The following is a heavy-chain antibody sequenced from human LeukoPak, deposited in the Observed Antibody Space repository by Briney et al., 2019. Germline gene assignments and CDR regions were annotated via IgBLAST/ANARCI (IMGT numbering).Heavy chain of an antibody. CDR2: ISYDGSNK. CDR3: AKIGIDSSGYYLPTVYYYGMDV. CDR1: GFTISSYG. J-gene: IGHJ6*02. D-gene: IGHD3-22*01. Sequence: PGRSLRLSCAASGFTISSYGMHWVRQAPGKGLEWVAVISYDGSNKYYADSLKGRFTISRDNSKNTLYLQMNSLRAEDTAVYYCAKIGIDSSGYYLPTVYYYGMDVWGQGTTVTVSS. V-gene: IGHV3-30*18.